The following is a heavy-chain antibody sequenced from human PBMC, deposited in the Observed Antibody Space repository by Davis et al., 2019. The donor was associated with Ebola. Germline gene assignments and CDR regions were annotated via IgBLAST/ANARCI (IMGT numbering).Heavy chain of an antibody. CDR2: ISYSGST. Sequence: SETLSLTCTVSGGSVSSGSYYWSWIRQPPGKGLEWIGYISYSGSTNYNPSLKSRVTISVDTSKNQFSLRLTSVTAADTAIYYCARALYYDVDLLQWYFDLWGRGTLVTVSS. CDR1: GGSVSSGSYY. J-gene: IGHJ2*01. CDR3: ARALYYDVDLLQWYFDL. V-gene: IGHV4-61*01. D-gene: IGHD3-22*01.